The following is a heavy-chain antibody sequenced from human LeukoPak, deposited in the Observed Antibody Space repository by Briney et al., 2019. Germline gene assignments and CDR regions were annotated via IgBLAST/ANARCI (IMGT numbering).Heavy chain of an antibody. J-gene: IGHJ3*02. CDR1: GGSISSGSYH. CDR2: FYTSGSN. V-gene: IGHV4-61*02. Sequence: PSETLSLTCTVSGGSISSGSYHWSWIRPPAGKGLEWVGRFYTSGSNNYNPSLKSRVTISVDTSKNQFSLKLSSVTAADTAVYYCARGAYGGTKGDAFDIWGQGTMVTVSS. CDR3: ARGAYGGTKGDAFDI. D-gene: IGHD4-23*01.